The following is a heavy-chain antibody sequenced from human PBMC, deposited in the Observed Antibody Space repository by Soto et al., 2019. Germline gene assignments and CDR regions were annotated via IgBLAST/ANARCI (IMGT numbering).Heavy chain of an antibody. V-gene: IGHV1-69*08. CDR3: AKSLVFVDHGYMDV. D-gene: IGHD2-21*01. CDR2: SIPIQGTA. CDR1: GGRFTSYI. Sequence: QVQLVQSGAEVQKPGSSVKVSCEASGGRFTSYIFTWVRQAPGQGLEWMGRSIPIQGTADYALKFQDRVTMTADKATNTVHMQMRSLRADDTAVYYCAKSLVFVDHGYMDVWGKGTTVTVSS. J-gene: IGHJ6*03.